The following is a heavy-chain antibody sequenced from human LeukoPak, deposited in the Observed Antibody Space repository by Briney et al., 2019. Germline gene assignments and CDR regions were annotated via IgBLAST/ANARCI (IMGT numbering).Heavy chain of an antibody. V-gene: IGHV4-4*07. CDR2: VSSSGNT. J-gene: IGHJ5*02. CDR3: ATGRDDNWFDP. D-gene: IGHD5-24*01. Sequence: SETLSLTCSVSGDSISYFYWSWIRQAAGKGLEWIGRVSSSGNTDYNASLKSRVTMSVDTSKNQLSLKVISVTAADTAVYYCATGRDDNWFDPWGQGTLVTVSS. CDR1: GDSISYFY.